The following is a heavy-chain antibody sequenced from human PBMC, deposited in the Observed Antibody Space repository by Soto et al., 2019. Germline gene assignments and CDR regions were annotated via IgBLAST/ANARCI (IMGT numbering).Heavy chain of an antibody. J-gene: IGHJ6*02. V-gene: IGHV1-69*01. CDR1: LGAFNKYA. D-gene: IGHD3-10*01. CDR3: ARDLDYYGSGSHYYYGMGV. Sequence: CVQVPGPDSLGAFNKYAFRCGRQDQGKGLEWMGGIVPIYGTRGFAQKFQGRLTITADEPTRTAYMELSSLRSEDTAVYYCARDLDYYGSGSHYYYGMGVWGQGTTVTVSS. CDR2: IVPIYGTR.